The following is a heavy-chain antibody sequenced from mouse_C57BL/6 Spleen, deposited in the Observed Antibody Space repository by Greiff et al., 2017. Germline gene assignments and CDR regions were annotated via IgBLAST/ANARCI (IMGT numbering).Heavy chain of an antibody. D-gene: IGHD1-1*01. CDR3: ARYDTTVVAPFAY. CDR2: IRNKANGYPT. V-gene: IGHV7-3*01. J-gene: IGHJ3*01. CDR1: GFTFTDYY. Sequence: EVQLVESGGGLVQPGGSLSLSCAASGFTFTDYYMSWVRQPPGKALEWLGFIRNKANGYPTEYSASVKGRFTISRDNSQSILYLQMNALRAEDSATYYCARYDTTVVAPFAYWGQGTLVTVSA.